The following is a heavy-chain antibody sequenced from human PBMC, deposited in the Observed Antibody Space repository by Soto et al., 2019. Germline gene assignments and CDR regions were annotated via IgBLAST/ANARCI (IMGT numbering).Heavy chain of an antibody. CDR2: IHPHSGGT. CDR3: ARGSPIGRYSSSSPYYYYYYGMDV. Sequence: ASVKVSCKASGYTFPDYYMDWVRQAPGHGHEWMGWIHPHSGGTNYAQKVQGWVTMTRDTSSSTAYIELSRLSSDDTAVYYCARGSPIGRYSSSSPYYYYYYGMDVWGQGTTVTVSS. CDR1: GYTFPDYY. V-gene: IGHV1-2*04. J-gene: IGHJ6*02. D-gene: IGHD6-6*01.